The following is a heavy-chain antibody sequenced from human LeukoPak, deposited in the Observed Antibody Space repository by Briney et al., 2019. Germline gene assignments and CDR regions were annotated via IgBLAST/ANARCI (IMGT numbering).Heavy chain of an antibody. CDR3: ANFRYNWNDGGL. J-gene: IGHJ4*02. CDR1: GFTFSSYA. Sequence: PGGSLRLSCAASGFTFSSYAMSWVRQAPGKGLEWVSAISGSGGSTYYADSVKGRFTISRDNSKNTLYLQMNSLRAEDTAVHYCANFRYNWNDGGLWGQGTLVTVSS. CDR2: ISGSGGST. D-gene: IGHD1-20*01. V-gene: IGHV3-23*01.